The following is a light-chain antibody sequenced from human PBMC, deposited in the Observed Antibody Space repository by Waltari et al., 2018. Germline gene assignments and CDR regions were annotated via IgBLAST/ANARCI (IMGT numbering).Light chain of an antibody. CDR2: AAS. J-gene: IGKJ2*01. V-gene: IGKV1-39*01. CDR3: QQSAWTPPDT. Sequence: DIQMTQSPSSLSASVGDGVKLTCRASQNINNYLNWYQQKPGRAPKLLIYAASRLQTGVPSRFSGSGSGTDFTLTISSLQPEDFATYFCQQSAWTPPDTFGQGTKVEI. CDR1: QNINNY.